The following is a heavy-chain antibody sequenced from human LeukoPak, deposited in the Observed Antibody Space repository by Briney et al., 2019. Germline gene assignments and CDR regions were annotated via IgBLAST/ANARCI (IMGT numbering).Heavy chain of an antibody. Sequence: SETLSLTCTVSGGSISSYYWSRIRQPPGKGLEWIGYIYHSGTTNYNPSLRSRVTTSVDTSKNQFSLKLSSVTAADTAVYYCATGYLGSSSWYTLDYWGQGTLVTVSS. D-gene: IGHD6-13*01. CDR3: ATGYLGSSSWYTLDY. V-gene: IGHV4-59*01. CDR1: GGSISSYY. J-gene: IGHJ4*02. CDR2: IYHSGTT.